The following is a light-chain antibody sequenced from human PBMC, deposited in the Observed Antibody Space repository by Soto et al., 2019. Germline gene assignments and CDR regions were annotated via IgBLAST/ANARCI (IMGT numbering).Light chain of an antibody. V-gene: IGLV1-51*02. Sequence: QSALTQPPSVSAAPGQKVTISCSGSSSNIGNNYVSWYQQLPGTAPKLLIYENNKRPSGIPDRFSGSKSGTPATLGITGLQTGDEADYYCGTWDSSLSAFYVFGTGTKVTVL. CDR1: SSNIGNNY. J-gene: IGLJ1*01. CDR3: GTWDSSLSAFYV. CDR2: ENN.